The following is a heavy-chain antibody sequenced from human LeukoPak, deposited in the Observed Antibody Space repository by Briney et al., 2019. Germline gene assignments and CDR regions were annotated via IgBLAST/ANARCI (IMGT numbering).Heavy chain of an antibody. Sequence: PGGSLRLSCAVSGFIVSRNYMSWVRQAPGKGLEWVSLIYSDGTTYYSDSVKGRFTISKDNSKNTLYLQMNSMRGEDTAIYYCARDFGDSERGFDYWGQGTPVTVSS. CDR1: GFIVSRNY. CDR2: IYSDGTT. D-gene: IGHD4-17*01. J-gene: IGHJ4*02. CDR3: ARDFGDSERGFDY. V-gene: IGHV3-53*01.